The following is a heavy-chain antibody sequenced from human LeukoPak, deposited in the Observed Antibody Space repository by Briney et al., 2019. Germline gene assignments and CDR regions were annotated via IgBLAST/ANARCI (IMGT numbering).Heavy chain of an antibody. CDR3: ARPPTDDYYDSSGYYN. V-gene: IGHV3-20*04. CDR1: GFTFDDYG. Sequence: GGSLRLSCAASGFTFDDYGMSWVRQAPGKGLEWVSGIDWNGGSTGYADSVKGRFTISRDNAKNSLYLQMNSLRAEDTALYYCARPPTDDYYDSSGYYNWGLGTLVTVSS. D-gene: IGHD3-22*01. CDR2: IDWNGGST. J-gene: IGHJ4*02.